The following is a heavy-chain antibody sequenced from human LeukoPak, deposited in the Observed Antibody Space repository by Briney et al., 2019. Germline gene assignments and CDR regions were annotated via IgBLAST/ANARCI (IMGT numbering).Heavy chain of an antibody. J-gene: IGHJ5*02. Sequence: PSETLSLTCAVSGDSISSYSWSWIRQPPGKGLEWIGYIYYSGSTNYNPSLKSRVTISVDTSKNQFSLRLTSVTAADTAVYYCSRSGWYSKWFDPWGQGTLVTVSS. CDR2: IYYSGST. CDR3: SRSGWYSKWFDP. D-gene: IGHD6-19*01. V-gene: IGHV4-59*01. CDR1: GDSISSYS.